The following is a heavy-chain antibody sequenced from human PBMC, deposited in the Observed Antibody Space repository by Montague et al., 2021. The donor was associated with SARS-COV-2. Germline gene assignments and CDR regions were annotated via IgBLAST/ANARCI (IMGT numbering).Heavy chain of an antibody. D-gene: IGHD6-13*01. V-gene: IGHV4-59*08. CDR2: IHHSGST. J-gene: IGHJ4*02. CDR3: ATQAGGFTSGSFDY. CDR1: GGSINSFY. Sequence: SETLSLTCTVSGGSINSFYWSWVRQSPGKRMERIGYIHHSGSTKYNPSLQSRVTMSLDTSRNQLSLKLSSVTAADTAIYYCATQAGGFTSGSFDYWGQGTLVTVSS.